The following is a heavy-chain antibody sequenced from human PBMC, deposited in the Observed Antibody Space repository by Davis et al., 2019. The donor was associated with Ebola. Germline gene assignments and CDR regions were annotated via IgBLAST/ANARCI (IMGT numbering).Heavy chain of an antibody. CDR1: GFTFSSYA. D-gene: IGHD3-10*01. Sequence: PGGSLRLSCAASGFTFSSYAMSWVRQAPGKGLEWVSAISGSGGSTYYADSVKGRFTISRDNSKNTLYLQMNSLRAEDTAVYYCAKGPYGSGSYYNLFAFDIWGQGTMVTVSS. V-gene: IGHV3-23*01. CDR2: ISGSGGST. CDR3: AKGPYGSGSYYNLFAFDI. J-gene: IGHJ3*02.